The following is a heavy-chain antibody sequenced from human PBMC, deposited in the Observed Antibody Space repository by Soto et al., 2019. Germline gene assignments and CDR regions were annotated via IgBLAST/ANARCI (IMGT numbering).Heavy chain of an antibody. D-gene: IGHD6-19*01. J-gene: IGHJ6*02. CDR2: IRSSGSTI. Sequence: GGSLSLSCAASGFTFSDYYMSWIRQAPGKGLEWVSYIRSSGSTIYYADSVKGRFTISRDNAKNSLYLQMNSLRAEDTAVYYCARAVAGTRNGMDVWGQGTTVTVSS. CDR3: ARAVAGTRNGMDV. V-gene: IGHV3-11*01. CDR1: GFTFSDYY.